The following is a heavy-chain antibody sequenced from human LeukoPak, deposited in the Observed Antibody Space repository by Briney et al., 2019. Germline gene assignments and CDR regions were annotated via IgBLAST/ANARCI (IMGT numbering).Heavy chain of an antibody. CDR3: ARDGYNSGYFDY. J-gene: IGHJ4*02. V-gene: IGHV4-30-4*01. CDR2: VYYSRST. Sequence: SETLSLTCTVSGASISSGGYYWNWIRQPPGKGLEWIGYVYYSRSTSYSPSLKSRLTISVDTSKNQFSLKLSSVTAADTAVYYCARDGYNSGYFDYWGQGTLVTVSS. CDR1: GASISSGGYY. D-gene: IGHD5-24*01.